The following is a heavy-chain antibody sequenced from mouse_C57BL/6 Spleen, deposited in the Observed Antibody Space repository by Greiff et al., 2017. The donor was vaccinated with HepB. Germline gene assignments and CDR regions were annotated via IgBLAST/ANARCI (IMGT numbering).Heavy chain of an antibody. CDR1: GYTFTSYW. D-gene: IGHD2-4*01. CDR2: IDPSDSYT. J-gene: IGHJ2*01. Sequence: VQLQQSGAELVMPGASVKLSCKASGYTFTSYWMHWVKQRPGQGLEWIGEIDPSDSYTNYNQKFKGKSTLTVDKSSSTAYMQLSSLTSEDSAVYYCARSSPYDYDRRYYFDYWGQGTTLTVSS. CDR3: ARSSPYDYDRRYYFDY. V-gene: IGHV1-69*01.